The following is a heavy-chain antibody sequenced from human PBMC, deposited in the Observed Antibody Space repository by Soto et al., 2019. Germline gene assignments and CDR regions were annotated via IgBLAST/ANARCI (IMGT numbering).Heavy chain of an antibody. Sequence: ASVKVSCKASGYTFTSYAMHWVRQAPGQRLEWMGWINAGNGNTKYSQKFQGRVTITRDTSASTAYMELSSLRSEDTAVYYSARSRYYDSSGYYAFDYWAQGTLVSVSS. CDR2: INAGNGNT. CDR1: GYTFTSYA. CDR3: ARSRYYDSSGYYAFDY. J-gene: IGHJ4*02. D-gene: IGHD3-22*01. V-gene: IGHV1-3*01.